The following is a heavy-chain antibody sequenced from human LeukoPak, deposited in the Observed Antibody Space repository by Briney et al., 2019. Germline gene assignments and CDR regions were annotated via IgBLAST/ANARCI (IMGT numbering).Heavy chain of an antibody. V-gene: IGHV4-34*01. CDR3: ARGLLGYCSSTSCGGCWFDP. J-gene: IGHJ5*02. CDR1: GGFFSGYY. Sequence: SETLSLTCAVYGGFFSGYYWSWIRQPPGKGLEWIGEINHSGSTNYNPSLKSRVTISVDTSKNQFSLKLSSVTAADTAVYYCARGLLGYCSSTSCGGCWFDPWGQGTLVTVSS. CDR2: INHSGST. D-gene: IGHD2-2*01.